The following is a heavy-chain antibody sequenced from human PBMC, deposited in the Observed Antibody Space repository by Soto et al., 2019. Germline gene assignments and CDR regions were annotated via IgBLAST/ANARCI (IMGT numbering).Heavy chain of an antibody. Sequence: ASETLSLTCTVSGGSISSYYWSWIRQPPGKGLEWIGYIYYSGSTNYNPSLKSRVTISVDTSKNQFSLKLSSVTAADTAVYYCARDLPYCGGDCYLGRLDYWGQGTLVTVSS. V-gene: IGHV4-59*12. J-gene: IGHJ4*02. CDR1: GGSISSYY. D-gene: IGHD2-21*02. CDR3: ARDLPYCGGDCYLGRLDY. CDR2: IYYSGST.